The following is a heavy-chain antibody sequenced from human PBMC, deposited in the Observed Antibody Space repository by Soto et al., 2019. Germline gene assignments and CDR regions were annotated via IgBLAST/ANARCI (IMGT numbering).Heavy chain of an antibody. CDR3: ARSLGWYAIDY. J-gene: IGHJ4*02. CDR1: GVSIGSNYY. D-gene: IGHD6-19*01. V-gene: IGHV4-4*02. Sequence: QVLLQESGPGLVQPSGTLSLSCVVSGVSIGSNYYWGWVRQPPGKGLEWLGDMSHIGSVNYNPSLKIRVTISMDKSQNQFSLTLNSVTAADTAVYYCARSLGWYAIDYWGQGTLVIASS. CDR2: MSHIGSV.